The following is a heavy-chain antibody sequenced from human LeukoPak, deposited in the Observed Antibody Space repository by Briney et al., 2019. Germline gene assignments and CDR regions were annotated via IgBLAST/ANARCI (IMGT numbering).Heavy chain of an antibody. Sequence: ASVKVSCKASGGTFSSYAISWVRQAPGQGLEWMGWISAYNGNTNYAQKLQGRVTMTTDTSTSTAYMELRSLRSDDTAVYYCARRGAQYNWFDPWGQGTLVTVSS. J-gene: IGHJ5*02. D-gene: IGHD1-26*01. CDR2: ISAYNGNT. CDR3: ARRGAQYNWFDP. CDR1: GGTFSSYA. V-gene: IGHV1-18*01.